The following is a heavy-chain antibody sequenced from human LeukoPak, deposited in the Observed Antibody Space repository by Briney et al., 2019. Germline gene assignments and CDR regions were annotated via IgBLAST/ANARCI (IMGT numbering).Heavy chain of an antibody. Sequence: SETLSLTCTVSGGSISTDRYNWGWIRQPPGKGLEWIGSIYYSGNTYYNPSLKSRVTISVDTSKNQFSLKLSSVTAADTAVYYCARDDTPYGSGSYSDWGQGTLVSVSS. CDR1: GGSISTDRYN. V-gene: IGHV4-39*07. D-gene: IGHD3-10*01. CDR2: IYYSGNT. J-gene: IGHJ4*02. CDR3: ARDDTPYGSGSYSD.